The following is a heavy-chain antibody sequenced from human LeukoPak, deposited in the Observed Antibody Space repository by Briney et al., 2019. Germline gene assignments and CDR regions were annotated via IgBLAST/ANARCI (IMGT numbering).Heavy chain of an antibody. CDR2: TSAYNGNT. D-gene: IGHD3-22*01. Sequence: ASVTVSFKASGYTFTSYGISWVRQAPGQGLEWMGWTSAYNGNTNYAQKLQGRVTMTTDTSTSTAYMELRSLRSDDTAVYYCARGGRYYYDSSGSMWWFDPWGQGTLVTVSS. J-gene: IGHJ5*02. CDR3: ARGGRYYYDSSGSMWWFDP. CDR1: GYTFTSYG. V-gene: IGHV1-18*01.